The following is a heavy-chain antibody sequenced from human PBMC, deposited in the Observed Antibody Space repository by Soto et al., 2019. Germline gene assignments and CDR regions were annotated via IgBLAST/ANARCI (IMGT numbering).Heavy chain of an antibody. CDR3: ARDCESPVSPSSSGAF. CDR2: IIPILGVT. D-gene: IGHD2-21*02. J-gene: IGHJ4*02. V-gene: IGHV1-69*02. Sequence: QVQLVQSGAEVKKPGSSVKVSCKASGVTFSPYTVNWVRQAPGQGLEWMGRIIPILGVTNYAQKLQARVTLTADKPTTPSYWELSGLRLEDTSVYYCARDCESPVSPSSSGAFGGRGTLVTVSS. CDR1: GVTFSPYT.